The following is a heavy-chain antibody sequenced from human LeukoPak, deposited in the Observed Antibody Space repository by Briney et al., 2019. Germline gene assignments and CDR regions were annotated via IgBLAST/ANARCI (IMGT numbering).Heavy chain of an antibody. Sequence: ASVKVSCKASGGTFSSYAISWVRQAPGQGLEWMGGIIPIFGTANYAQKFQGRVTITADESTSTAYMELSSLRSEDTAVYYCARDRVAATWDCYGMDVWGQGTTVTVSS. CDR2: IIPIFGTA. D-gene: IGHD2-15*01. CDR3: ARDRVAATWDCYGMDV. J-gene: IGHJ6*02. CDR1: GGTFSSYA. V-gene: IGHV1-69*13.